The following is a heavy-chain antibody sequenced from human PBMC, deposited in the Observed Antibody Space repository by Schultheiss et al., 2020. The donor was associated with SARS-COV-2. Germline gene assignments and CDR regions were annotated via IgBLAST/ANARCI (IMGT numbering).Heavy chain of an antibody. Sequence: SETLSLTCTVSGGSISSYYWSWIWQPPGKGLEWIGYIYYSGSTNYNPSLKSRVTISVDTSKNQFSLKLSSVTAADTAVYYCASRYYYDSSGYYSPFDYWGQGTLVTVSS. J-gene: IGHJ4*02. CDR3: ASRYYYDSSGYYSPFDY. D-gene: IGHD3-22*01. CDR2: IYYSGST. V-gene: IGHV4-59*12. CDR1: GGSISSYY.